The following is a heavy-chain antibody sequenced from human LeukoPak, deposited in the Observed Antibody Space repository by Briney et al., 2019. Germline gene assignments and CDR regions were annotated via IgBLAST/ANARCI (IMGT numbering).Heavy chain of an antibody. CDR2: ISAYNGNT. Sequence: ASVKVSCKASGYTFTSYGISWVRQAPGQGLEWMGWISAYNGNTNYAQKLQGRVTMTTDTSTSTAYMELRSLRSDDTAVYYCANTKGYSGSQRGSDWFDPWGQGTLVTVSS. D-gene: IGHD1-26*01. CDR3: ANTKGYSGSQRGSDWFDP. V-gene: IGHV1-18*01. CDR1: GYTFTSYG. J-gene: IGHJ5*02.